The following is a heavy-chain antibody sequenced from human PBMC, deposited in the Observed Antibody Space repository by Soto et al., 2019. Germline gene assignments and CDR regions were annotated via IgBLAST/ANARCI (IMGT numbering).Heavy chain of an antibody. V-gene: IGHV4-30-4*08. D-gene: IGHD3-10*01. CDR2: IYYSGST. CDR1: GGSISSDDYY. Sequence: SETLSLTCTVSGGSISSDDYYWSWIRQPPGKGLEWIGYIYYSGSTYYNPSLKSRVTISVDTSKNQFSLKLSSVTAADTAVYYCARGTDSVMDVWGQGTTVTVSS. J-gene: IGHJ6*02. CDR3: ARGTDSVMDV.